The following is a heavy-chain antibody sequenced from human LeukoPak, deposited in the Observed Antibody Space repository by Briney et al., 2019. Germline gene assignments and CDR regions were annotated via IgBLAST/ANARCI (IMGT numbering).Heavy chain of an antibody. CDR3: ARDLFRGYYYYYGMDV. CDR2: ISSASSTI. D-gene: IGHD5-12*01. Sequence: QTGGSLRLSCAASGFTFSTHTMNWVRQAPGKGLEWVSSISSASSTIHYADSVKGRFTISRDNAKNSLYLQMNSLRAEDTAVYYCARDLFRGYYYYYGMDVWGQGTTVTVSS. J-gene: IGHJ6*02. V-gene: IGHV3-48*04. CDR1: GFTFSTHT.